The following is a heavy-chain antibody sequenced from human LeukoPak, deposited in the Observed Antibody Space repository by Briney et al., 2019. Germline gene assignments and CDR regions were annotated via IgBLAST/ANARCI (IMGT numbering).Heavy chain of an antibody. CDR2: IRYDGSTK. Sequence: SGGSLRLSYAASGFTFSNYGVHWVRQAPGKGLEWVAVIRYDGSTKYYADSVKGRFTISRDNSKNTVYLEMNSLRAEDTAVYYCARAYSRESGYDFVFENWGQGTLVSVSS. V-gene: IGHV3-33*01. CDR3: ARAYSRESGYDFVFEN. CDR1: GFTFSNYG. J-gene: IGHJ4*02. D-gene: IGHD5-12*01.